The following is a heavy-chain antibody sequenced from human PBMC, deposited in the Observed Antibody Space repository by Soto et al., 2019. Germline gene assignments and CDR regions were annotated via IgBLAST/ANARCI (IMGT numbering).Heavy chain of an antibody. CDR2: IYHSGST. J-gene: IGHJ5*02. Sequence: PSETLSLTCAVSGYSISSGYYWGWTRQPPGKGLEWIGSIYHSGSTYYNPSLKSRVTISVDTSKNQFSLKLSSVTAADTAVYYCARDPGWNYRINWFDPWGQGTLVTVSS. D-gene: IGHD1-7*01. CDR3: ARDPGWNYRINWFDP. V-gene: IGHV4-38-2*02. CDR1: GYSISSGYY.